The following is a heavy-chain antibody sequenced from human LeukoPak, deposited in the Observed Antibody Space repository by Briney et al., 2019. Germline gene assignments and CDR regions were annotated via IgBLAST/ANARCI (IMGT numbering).Heavy chain of an antibody. J-gene: IGHJ4*02. CDR1: GGSISSYY. D-gene: IGHD6-6*01. CDR2: IYTSGST. Sequence: SETLSLTCTVSGGSISSYYWSWIRQPAGKGLEWIGRIYTSGSTNYNPSLKSRVTMSVDTSKNQFSLKLSSVTAADTAVYYCASTDYSSSFTSFGYWGQGTLVTVSS. V-gene: IGHV4-4*07. CDR3: ASTDYSSSFTSFGY.